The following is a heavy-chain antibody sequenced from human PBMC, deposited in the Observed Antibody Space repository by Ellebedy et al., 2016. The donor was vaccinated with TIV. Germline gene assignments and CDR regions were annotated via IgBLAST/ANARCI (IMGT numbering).Heavy chain of an antibody. CDR1: GGSISSYY. CDR3: AGRGGDYVVVY. V-gene: IGHV4-59*05. J-gene: IGHJ4*02. CDR2: IYYSGST. D-gene: IGHD2-15*01. Sequence: SETLSLXXTVSGGSISSYYWSWIRQPPGKGLEWIGSIYYSGSTYYNPSLKSRVTISVDTSKNQFSLKLSSVTAADTAVYYCAGRGGDYVVVYWGQGTLVTVSS.